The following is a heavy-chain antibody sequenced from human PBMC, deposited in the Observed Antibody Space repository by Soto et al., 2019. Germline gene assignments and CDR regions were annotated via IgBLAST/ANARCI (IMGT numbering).Heavy chain of an antibody. D-gene: IGHD4-17*01. J-gene: IGHJ1*01. Sequence: QITLKESGPTLVKPTQTLTLTCTFSGFSLSTSGVGVGWIRQPPGKALEWLTLIYWDDDKRYSPSLKSRLTITKDTSKNQVVLTMTNMDPVDTATYYCAHLIDYGDYEPAEYFQHWGQGTLVTVSS. CDR2: IYWDDDK. CDR1: GFSLSTSGVG. CDR3: AHLIDYGDYEPAEYFQH. V-gene: IGHV2-5*02.